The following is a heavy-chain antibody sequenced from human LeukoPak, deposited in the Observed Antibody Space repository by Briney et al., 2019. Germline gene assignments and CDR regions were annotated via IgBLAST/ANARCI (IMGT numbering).Heavy chain of an antibody. D-gene: IGHD3-10*01. J-gene: IGHJ1*01. V-gene: IGHV3-30*18. CDR3: VKDFEDVLLWFGESYFQH. CDR2: ISYDGVTK. CDR1: RFIFNNYG. Sequence: GGSLRLSCVASRFIFNNYGMHWVRQAPGKGLEWVAVISYDGVTKYYADSVKGRFTISRDNSKNTLNLQMNSLRPEDTAVYYCVKDFEDVLLWFGESYFQHWGQGTLVTVSS.